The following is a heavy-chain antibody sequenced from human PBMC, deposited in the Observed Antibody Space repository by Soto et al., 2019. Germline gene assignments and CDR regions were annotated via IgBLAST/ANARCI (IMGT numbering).Heavy chain of an antibody. J-gene: IGHJ6*03. Sequence: GGSLRLSCAASGFTFSSYAMSWVRQAPGKGLEWVSAISGSGGSTYYADSVKGRFTISRDNSKNTLYLQMNSLRAEETALYSCAKGHRFCSGGSCYSSRHYYYMDVWGKGTTVTVSS. CDR3: AKGHRFCSGGSCYSSRHYYYMDV. D-gene: IGHD2-15*01. CDR2: ISGSGGST. V-gene: IGHV3-23*01. CDR1: GFTFSSYA.